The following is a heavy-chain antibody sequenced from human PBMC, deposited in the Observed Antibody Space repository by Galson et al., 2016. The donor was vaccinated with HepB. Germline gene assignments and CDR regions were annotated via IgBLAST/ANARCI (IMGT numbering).Heavy chain of an antibody. CDR3: ARVKPLRFLDWFQISYWFFDV. D-gene: IGHD3-3*01. CDR1: GASFSTYY. J-gene: IGHJ2*01. Sequence: SETLSLTCAVYGASFSTYYWSWIRQPPGKGLEWIGEINHGGITNYNPSLKSRVTISVDTSKNQFSLKLRSVPAADTSVYYCARVKPLRFLDWFQISYWFFDVWGRGTLVTVSS. V-gene: IGHV4-34*01. CDR2: INHGGIT.